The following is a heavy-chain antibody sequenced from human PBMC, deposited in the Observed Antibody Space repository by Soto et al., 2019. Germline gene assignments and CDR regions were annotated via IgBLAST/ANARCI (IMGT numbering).Heavy chain of an antibody. V-gene: IGHV4-39*01. CDR2: IYYSGST. J-gene: IGHJ5*02. CDR1: GGSISSSSYY. CDR3: ARHFEQWVFPHWFDP. D-gene: IGHD6-19*01. Sequence: QLQLQESGPGLVKPSETLSLTCTVSGGSISSSSYYWGWIRQPPGKGLERIGSIYYSGSTYYNPSLKSRVTISVDTSKHQFSLKLSSVTAADTAVYCCARHFEQWVFPHWFDPWGQGTLVTVSS.